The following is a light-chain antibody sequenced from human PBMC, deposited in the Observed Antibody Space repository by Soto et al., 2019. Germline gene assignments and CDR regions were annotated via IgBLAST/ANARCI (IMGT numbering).Light chain of an antibody. Sequence: QLVLTQPPSVSGAPGERVTISCTGSSSDIGAGYRVRWYQQVPGTAPKLLIYDNNHRPSGVPDRFSGSKSGTSASLAISGLQSEPEADYYCAAWDDSLNGWVFGGGTKLTVL. CDR1: SSDIGAGYR. J-gene: IGLJ3*02. CDR2: DNN. CDR3: AAWDDSLNGWV. V-gene: IGLV1-40*01.